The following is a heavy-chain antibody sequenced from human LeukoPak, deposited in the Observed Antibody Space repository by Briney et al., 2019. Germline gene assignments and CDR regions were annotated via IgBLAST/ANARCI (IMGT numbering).Heavy chain of an antibody. CDR2: IKQDGREK. D-gene: IGHD2/OR15-2a*01. V-gene: IGHV3-7*03. J-gene: IGHJ4*02. CDR3: ATGLWTYDN. CDR1: GFILRSYW. Sequence: GGSLRLSCVASGFILRSYWMSWVRQAPGKRLEWVANIKQDGREKHYVDSVKGRFTISRDNTKNSLYLQMNSLRAEDTAMYYCATGLWTYDNWGQGTLVTVSS.